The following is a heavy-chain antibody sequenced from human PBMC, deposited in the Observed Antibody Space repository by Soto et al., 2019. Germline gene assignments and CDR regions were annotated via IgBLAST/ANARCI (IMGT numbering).Heavy chain of an antibody. D-gene: IGHD6-13*01. Sequence: SQTLSLTCAISGDSVSSNSAAWNWIRQSPSRGLEWLGRTYYRSKWYNEYAIFVKSRITINPDTSKNQFSLHLNSATPEDTALYYCAKGLAAADHYYGMDVWGQGTTVTVSS. CDR3: AKGLAAADHYYGMDV. CDR2: TYYRSKWYN. CDR1: GDSVSSNSAA. V-gene: IGHV6-1*01. J-gene: IGHJ6*02.